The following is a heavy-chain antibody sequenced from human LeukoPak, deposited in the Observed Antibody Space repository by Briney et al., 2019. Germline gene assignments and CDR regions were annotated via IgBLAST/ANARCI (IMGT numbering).Heavy chain of an antibody. CDR2: INPKSGGT. CDR1: GYTFSGYY. CDR3: AKADSIAAAGYYYYGMDV. Sequence: ASVKVSCKASGYTFSGYYMHWVRQAPGQGLEWMGWINPKSGGTNYAQKFQGWVTMTRDTSISTAYMELSRLRSDDTAVYYCAKADSIAAAGYYYYGMDVWGQGTTVTVSS. D-gene: IGHD6-13*01. J-gene: IGHJ6*02. V-gene: IGHV1-2*04.